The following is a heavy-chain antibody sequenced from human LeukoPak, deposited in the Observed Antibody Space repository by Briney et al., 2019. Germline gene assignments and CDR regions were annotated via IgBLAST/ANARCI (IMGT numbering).Heavy chain of an antibody. Sequence: TGGSLRFSCTASEFTVSRNYMLWVRQAPGKGLEWVSLIFSNGDTHYADSVKGRFTISRDTSKNTVSLQMNSLRVEDTAMYYCTRDQMNYWGQGTLVTVSS. D-gene: IGHD5-24*01. CDR2: IFSNGDT. CDR3: TRDQMNY. J-gene: IGHJ4*02. CDR1: EFTVSRNY. V-gene: IGHV3-53*01.